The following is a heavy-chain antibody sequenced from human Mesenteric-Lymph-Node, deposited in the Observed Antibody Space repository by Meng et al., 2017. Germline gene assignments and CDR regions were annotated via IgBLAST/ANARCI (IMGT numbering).Heavy chain of an antibody. D-gene: IGHD6-19*01. J-gene: IGHJ4*02. CDR1: GASVSGDTW. CDR2: IYPTGTT. CDR3: AKDNSGWQHTDY. Sequence: QLQLQGPGPGSVPPSGSLSPTCVVSGASVSGDTWWSWVRQSPGKGLECIGEIYPTGTTQYNPSPDSRATISVDKAKNQISLKLTSVTAADTAVYYCAKDNSGWQHTDYWGQGILVTVSS. V-gene: IGHV4-4*02.